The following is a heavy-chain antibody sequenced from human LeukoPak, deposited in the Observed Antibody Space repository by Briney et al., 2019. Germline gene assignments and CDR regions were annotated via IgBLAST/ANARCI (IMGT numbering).Heavy chain of an antibody. V-gene: IGHV3-30-3*01. CDR1: GVIFNNFA. CDR3: AREPSFRYSSTGYFDF. J-gene: IGHJ4*02. Sequence: GRPLRLSCAPSGVIFNNFAFHWVRQAPGKGLEWIAAVSYDGSNKYYADSVRGRLTISRDNSKNTLYLQMNSLRAEDTAVYYCAREPSFRYSSTGYFDFWGQGTLVTVSS. D-gene: IGHD6-13*01. CDR2: VSYDGSNK.